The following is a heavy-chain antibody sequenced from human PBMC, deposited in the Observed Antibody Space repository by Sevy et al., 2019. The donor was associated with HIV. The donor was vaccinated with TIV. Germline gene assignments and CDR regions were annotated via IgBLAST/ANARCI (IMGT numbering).Heavy chain of an antibody. Sequence: GGSLRLSCAASGFTFSGSAMHWVRQASGKGLEWVGRIRSKANSYATAYAASVKGRFTISRDDSKNTAYLQMNSLKTEDTAVYYCTRQADIVLVPAAIRGDFDIWGQGTMVTVSS. J-gene: IGHJ3*02. CDR3: TRQADIVLVPAAIRGDFDI. V-gene: IGHV3-73*01. CDR1: GFTFSGSA. D-gene: IGHD2-2*01. CDR2: IRSKANSYAT.